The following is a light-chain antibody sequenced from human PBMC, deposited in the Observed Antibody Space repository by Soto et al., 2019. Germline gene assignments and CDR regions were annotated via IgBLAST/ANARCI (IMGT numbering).Light chain of an antibody. Sequence: DIKMTQSPSTLSASVGDRVTITCRASQSINTWLAWYQQKPGKAPKLLIHDASSLESGVPSRFSGGGSGTEFTLTISSLQPDDFASYCCHQYNSHFGQGNKLEIK. CDR1: QSINTW. CDR2: DAS. V-gene: IGKV1-5*01. CDR3: HQYNSH. J-gene: IGKJ2*01.